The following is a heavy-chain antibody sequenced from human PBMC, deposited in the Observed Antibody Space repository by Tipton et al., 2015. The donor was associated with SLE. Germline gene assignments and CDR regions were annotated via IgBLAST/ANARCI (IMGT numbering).Heavy chain of an antibody. CDR2: ISGSGGST. J-gene: IGHJ4*02. Sequence: SLRLSCAVSGFTFTTYAMSWVRQAPGKGLERVSAISGSGGSTYYADSVKGRFTISRDNSKNTLYLQMNSLRAEDTAVYYCAKEAQRDLGYSSGWYYFDHWGQGTLVTVSS. CDR3: AKEAQRDLGYSSGWYYFDH. CDR1: GFTFTTYA. V-gene: IGHV3-23*01. D-gene: IGHD6-19*01.